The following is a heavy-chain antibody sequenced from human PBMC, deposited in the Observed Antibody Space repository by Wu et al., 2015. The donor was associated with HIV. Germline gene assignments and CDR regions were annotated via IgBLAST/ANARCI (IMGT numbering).Heavy chain of an antibody. J-gene: IGHJ4*02. V-gene: IGHV1-46*01. Sequence: QVQLVQSGAEVKKPGASVKVSCKASGYTFTSYYMHWVRQAPGQGLEWMGRIIPSFDITDSAQKFQDRVTITADESTGTAYMEVNSLRSEDTAVYYCASGGNIVVVPAAMSLDYWGQGTLVTVSS. CDR1: GYTFTSYY. D-gene: IGHD2-2*01. CDR3: ASGGNIVVVPAAMSLDY. CDR2: IIPSFDIT.